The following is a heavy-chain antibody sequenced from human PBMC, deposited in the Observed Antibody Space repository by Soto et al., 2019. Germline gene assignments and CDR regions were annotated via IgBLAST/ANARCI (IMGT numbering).Heavy chain of an antibody. CDR1: GYTFTGYY. Sequence: QVQLVQSGAEVKKPGASVKVSCKASGYTFTGYYMHWVRQAPGQGLEWMGWINPNSGGTNYAQKFQSWVTMTRDTSISTAYMELSRLRSDDTAVYYCARGSAVPYYYASGSSNFLDYWGQGTLVTVSS. CDR2: INPNSGGT. V-gene: IGHV1-2*04. J-gene: IGHJ4*02. D-gene: IGHD3-10*01. CDR3: ARGSAVPYYYASGSSNFLDY.